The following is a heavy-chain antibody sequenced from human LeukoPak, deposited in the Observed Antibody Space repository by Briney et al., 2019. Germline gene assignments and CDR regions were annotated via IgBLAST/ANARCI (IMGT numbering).Heavy chain of an antibody. D-gene: IGHD3-3*01. CDR1: GGSISSYY. Sequence: PSETLSLTCTVSGGSISSYYWSWIRQPAGKGLEWIGRIYTSGSTNYIPSLKSRVTMSVDTSKNQFSLKLSSVTAADTAVYYCARDRHDFWSGYYPGLFDPWGQGTLVTVSS. V-gene: IGHV4-4*07. CDR3: ARDRHDFWSGYYPGLFDP. J-gene: IGHJ5*02. CDR2: IYTSGST.